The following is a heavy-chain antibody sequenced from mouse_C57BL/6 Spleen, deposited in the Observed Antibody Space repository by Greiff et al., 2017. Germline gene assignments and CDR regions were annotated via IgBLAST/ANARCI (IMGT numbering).Heavy chain of an antibody. CDR3: TGCGDYDKMDY. V-gene: IGHV6-3*01. CDR1: GFTFSNYW. Sequence: EVKVEESGGGLVQPGGSMKLSCVASGFTFSNYWMNWVRQSPEKGLEWVAQIRLKSDNYATHYAESVKGRFTISRDDSKSSVYLQMNNLRAEDTGIYYCTGCGDYDKMDYWGQGTSVTVSS. CDR2: IRLKSDNYAT. D-gene: IGHD2-4*01. J-gene: IGHJ4*01.